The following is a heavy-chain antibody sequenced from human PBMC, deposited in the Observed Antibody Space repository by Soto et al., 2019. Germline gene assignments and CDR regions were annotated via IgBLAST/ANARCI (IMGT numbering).Heavy chain of an antibody. V-gene: IGHV3-23*01. CDR3: AKGPLGYCSSTSCYYYYYYMDV. Sequence: GGSLRLSCAASGFTFSSYAMSWLRQAPGKGLERVSAISGSGGSTYYADSVKGRFTISRDNSKNTLYLQMNSLRAEDTAVYYCAKGPLGYCSSTSCYYYYYYMDVWGKGTTVTVS. J-gene: IGHJ6*03. D-gene: IGHD2-2*01. CDR1: GFTFSSYA. CDR2: ISGSGGST.